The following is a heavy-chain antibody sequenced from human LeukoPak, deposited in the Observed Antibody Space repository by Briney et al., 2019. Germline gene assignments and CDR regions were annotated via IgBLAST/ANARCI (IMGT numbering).Heavy chain of an antibody. CDR2: INPSGGGT. J-gene: IGHJ5*02. D-gene: IGHD6-13*01. CDR1: GGTFSSYA. CDR3: ARSIYSSPRGGFDP. Sequence: ASVKVSCKASGGTFSSYAISWVRQAPGQGLEWMGIINPSGGGTSYAQKFQGRVTMTRDMSTSTVYMALSSLRSEDTAVYYCARSIYSSPRGGFDPWGQGTLVTVSS. V-gene: IGHV1-46*01.